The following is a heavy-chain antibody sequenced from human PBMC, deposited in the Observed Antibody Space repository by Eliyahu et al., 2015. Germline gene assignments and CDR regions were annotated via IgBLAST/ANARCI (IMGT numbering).Heavy chain of an antibody. D-gene: IGHD2-15*01. V-gene: IGHV2-5*02. Sequence: QITLKESGPTLVKPTQTLTLTCDVSGFSLRTSGEGVAWIRQPPGKALEWLAVVYWDDDKRYNPSLESRMTITKDTSKXQVVLTMTNMXPVDTATYXCAHRRAGYCTVGSCYAFDSWGQGTLVTVSS. CDR1: GFSLRTSGEG. CDR3: AHRRAGYCTVGSCYAFDS. CDR2: VYWDDDK. J-gene: IGHJ4*02.